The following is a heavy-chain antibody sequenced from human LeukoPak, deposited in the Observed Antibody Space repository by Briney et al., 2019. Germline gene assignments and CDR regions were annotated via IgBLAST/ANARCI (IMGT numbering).Heavy chain of an antibody. CDR2: ISAYNGNT. J-gene: IGHJ4*02. V-gene: IGHV1-18*01. D-gene: IGHD6-13*01. CDR3: ARDRGSSSWYVQSDYFDY. Sequence: ASVKVSCKASGYTSTSYGISWVRQAPGQGLEWMGWISAYNGNTNYAQKLQGRVTMTTDTSTSTAYMELRSLRSDDTAVYYCARDRGSSSWYVQSDYFDYWGQGTLVTVSS. CDR1: GYTSTSYG.